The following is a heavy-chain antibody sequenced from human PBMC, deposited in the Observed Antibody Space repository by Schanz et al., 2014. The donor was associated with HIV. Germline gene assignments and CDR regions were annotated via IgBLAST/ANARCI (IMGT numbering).Heavy chain of an antibody. D-gene: IGHD4-17*01. J-gene: IGHJ6*02. Sequence: QAQLVQSGAEVKKPGASVKVSCKASGYTFDKYDITWVRQAPGQGLEGGGGITPIYGTAHYAQKVQGRVSINADDATNTAYLELSRLSSDDTAVYYCARGDLSGDYEGEVDYYYLMDVWGQGTTVSVSS. CDR2: ITPIYGTA. CDR3: ARGDLSGDYEGEVDYYYLMDV. CDR1: GYTFDKYD. V-gene: IGHV1-69*13.